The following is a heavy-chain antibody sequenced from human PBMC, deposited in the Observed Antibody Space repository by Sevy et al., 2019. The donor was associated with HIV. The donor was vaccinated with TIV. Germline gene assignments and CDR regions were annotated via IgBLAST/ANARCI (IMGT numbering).Heavy chain of an antibody. J-gene: IGHJ4*02. CDR2: IYYSGST. CDR1: GGSISSSSYY. CDR3: ARQWTAMGTPYYFDY. Sequence: SETLSLTCTVSGGSISSSSYYWGRIRQPPGKGLEWIGSIYYSGSTYYNPSLKSRVTISVDTSKNQFTLKLSSGTAADTAAYYCARQWTAMGTPYYFDYWGQGTLVTVSS. V-gene: IGHV4-39*01. D-gene: IGHD5-18*01.